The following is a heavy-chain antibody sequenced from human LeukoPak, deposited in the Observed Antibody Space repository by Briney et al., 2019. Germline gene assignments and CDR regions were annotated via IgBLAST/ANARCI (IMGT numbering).Heavy chain of an antibody. CDR3: AKDMYSMSAAGLAQ. Sequence: GGSLRLSCAASGFTFDDYAMHWVRQVPGKGLEWVSGISWNSGSIGYADSVKGRFTISRDNAKDSLYLQMNSLRAEDTALYYCAKDMYSMSAAGLAQWGQGTLVTVSS. J-gene: IGHJ4*02. CDR1: GFTFDDYA. D-gene: IGHD6-13*01. CDR2: ISWNSGSI. V-gene: IGHV3-9*01.